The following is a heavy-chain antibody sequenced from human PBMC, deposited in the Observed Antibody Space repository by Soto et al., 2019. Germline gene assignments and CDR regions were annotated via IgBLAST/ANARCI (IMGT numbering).Heavy chain of an antibody. CDR3: ARDSSGRHDY. CDR1: GGSIRSSSYY. CDR2: IYYSGST. J-gene: IGHJ4*02. Sequence: SETLSLTCSVSGGSIRSSSYYWGWIRQPPGKGLEWIGSIYYSGSTYYNPSLKSRVTISIDTSKNQFSLKLDSVTAADTAVYFCARDSSGRHDYWGQGTPVTVSS. D-gene: IGHD3-22*01. V-gene: IGHV4-39*02.